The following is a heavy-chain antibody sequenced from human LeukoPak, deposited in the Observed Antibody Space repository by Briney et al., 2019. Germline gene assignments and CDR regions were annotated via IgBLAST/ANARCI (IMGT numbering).Heavy chain of an antibody. V-gene: IGHV3-7*01. J-gene: IGHJ4*02. Sequence: GGSLRLSCAASGFTFSSYWMSWVRQAPGKGLEWVANIKQDGSEKYYVDSVKGRFTISRDNAKNSLYLQMNSLRAEDTAVYYCARFRGIAAAYYFDYWGQGTLVTVSS. D-gene: IGHD6-13*01. CDR2: IKQDGSEK. CDR1: GFTFSSYW. CDR3: ARFRGIAAAYYFDY.